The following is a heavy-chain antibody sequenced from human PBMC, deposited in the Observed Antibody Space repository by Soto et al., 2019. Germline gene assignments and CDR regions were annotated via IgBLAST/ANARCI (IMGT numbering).Heavy chain of an antibody. D-gene: IGHD3-22*01. V-gene: IGHV3-7*01. J-gene: IGHJ4*02. CDR2: IKQDGSEK. CDR3: ARDGSAVIVVVTFDY. CDR1: GFTFSSYW. Sequence: GGSLRLSCAASGFTFSSYWMSWVRQAPGKGLEWVANIKQDGSEKYYVDSVKGRFTISRDNAKNSLYLQMNSLRAEDTAVYYCARDGSAVIVVVTFDYWGQGTLDTVSS.